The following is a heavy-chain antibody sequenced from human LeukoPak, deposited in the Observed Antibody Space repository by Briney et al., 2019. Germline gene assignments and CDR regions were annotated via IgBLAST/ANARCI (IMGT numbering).Heavy chain of an antibody. Sequence: GGSLRLSCAASGFTFSDYYMSWISQAPGKGLEWVSYISSSGSTKYYADSVKGRFTISRDNAKNSYLQMNSLRAEDTAVYYCARDGHAYGRGSPHYWGQGTLVTVSS. J-gene: IGHJ4*02. V-gene: IGHV3-11*01. CDR3: ARDGHAYGRGSPHY. CDR1: GFTFSDYY. D-gene: IGHD3-10*01. CDR2: ISSSGSTK.